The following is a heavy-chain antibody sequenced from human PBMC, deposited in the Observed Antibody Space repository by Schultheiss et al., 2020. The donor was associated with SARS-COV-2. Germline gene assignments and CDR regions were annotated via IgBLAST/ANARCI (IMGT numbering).Heavy chain of an antibody. J-gene: IGHJ4*02. CDR1: GFTFSSYW. D-gene: IGHD6-19*01. CDR2: INWNGGST. Sequence: GESLKISCAASGFTFSSYWMHWVRQAPGKGLVWVSGINWNGGSTGYADSVKGRFTISRDNAKNSLYLQMNSLRAEDTAVYYCARVGSVALTDYWGQGTLVTVSS. V-gene: IGHV3-20*04. CDR3: ARVGSVALTDY.